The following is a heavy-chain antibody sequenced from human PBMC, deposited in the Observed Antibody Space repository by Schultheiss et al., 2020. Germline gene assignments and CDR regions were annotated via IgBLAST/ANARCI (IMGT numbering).Heavy chain of an antibody. J-gene: IGHJ3*02. CDR1: GFTFSSYG. Sequence: SCAASGFTFSSYGMHWVRQAPGKGLEWVSYISSSSSTIYYADSVKGRFTISRDNAKNTLYLQMNSLRVDDTAVYYCAKQSIELPGDAFDIWGQGTMVTVSS. CDR2: ISSSSSTI. CDR3: AKQSIELPGDAFDI. D-gene: IGHD1-26*01. V-gene: IGHV3-48*01.